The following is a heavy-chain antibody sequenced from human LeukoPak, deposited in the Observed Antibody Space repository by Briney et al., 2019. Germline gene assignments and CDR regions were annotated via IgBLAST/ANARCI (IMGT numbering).Heavy chain of an antibody. D-gene: IGHD1-26*01. CDR3: VRDQDEDRGSTTFDR. V-gene: IGHV3-7*03. Sequence: GGSLRLSCAASGFTFSSYWLSWVRQAPGKGLECVANIKQDGSEKYYVDSVKGRFTISRDNAKNLLYLQMNSLRAGDTAIYYCVRDQDEDRGSTTFDRWGQGTLVTVSS. CDR2: IKQDGSEK. CDR1: GFTFSSYW. J-gene: IGHJ4*02.